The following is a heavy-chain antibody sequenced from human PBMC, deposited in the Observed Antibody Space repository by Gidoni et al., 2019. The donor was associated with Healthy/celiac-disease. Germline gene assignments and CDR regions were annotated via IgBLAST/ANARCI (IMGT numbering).Heavy chain of an antibody. D-gene: IGHD1-7*01. CDR2: INPNSGGT. CDR1: GYTFTGYY. J-gene: IGHJ6*02. Sequence: QVQLVQSGAEVKKPGASVKVSCKASGYTFTGYYMHWVRQAPGQGLEWMGWINPNSGGTNYAQKFQGRVTMTRDTSISTAYMELSRLRSDDTAVYYCARAAGTTSLYYYYGMDVWGQGTTVTVSS. CDR3: ARAAGTTSLYYYYGMDV. V-gene: IGHV1-2*02.